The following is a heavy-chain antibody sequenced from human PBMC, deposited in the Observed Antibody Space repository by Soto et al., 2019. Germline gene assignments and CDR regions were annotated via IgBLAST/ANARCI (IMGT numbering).Heavy chain of an antibody. D-gene: IGHD5-18*01. J-gene: IGHJ4*02. CDR1: GGSISSYY. CDR3: ARGKSGYSYGLDY. Sequence: SETLSLTCTVSGGSISSYYWSWIRQPPGKGLEWIGYIYYSGSTNYNPSLKSRVTISVDTSKNQFSLKLSSVTAADTAVYYCARGKSGYSYGLDYWGQGTLVTVS. CDR2: IYYSGST. V-gene: IGHV4-59*01.